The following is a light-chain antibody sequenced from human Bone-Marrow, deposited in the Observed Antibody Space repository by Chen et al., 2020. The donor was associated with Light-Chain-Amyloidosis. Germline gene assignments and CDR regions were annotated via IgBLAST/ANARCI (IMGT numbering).Light chain of an antibody. CDR2: RDT. V-gene: IGLV3-25*03. Sequence: YELTQPPSVEVSTGQPARSTRSGDDLPTKYAKWYQQKPGQAPVLVIHRDTERPSGISERFSGTSSGTTATLTISGVQAEDEADYHCQSADSSGTYEVIFGGGTKLTVL. J-gene: IGLJ2*01. CDR3: QSADSSGTYEVI. CDR1: DLPTKY.